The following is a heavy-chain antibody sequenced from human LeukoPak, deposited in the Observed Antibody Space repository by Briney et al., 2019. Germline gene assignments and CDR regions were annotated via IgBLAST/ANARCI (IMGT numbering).Heavy chain of an antibody. CDR2: INWNGGST. CDR1: GFTFDDYG. CDR3: ARGGYGGGYGGSNSGVIDS. V-gene: IGHV3-20*04. J-gene: IGHJ4*02. D-gene: IGHD4-23*01. Sequence: GGSLRLSCAASGFTFDDYGMSWVRQAPGKGLEWVSGINWNGGSTGYADSVKGRFTISRDNAKNSLYLQMNSLRAEDTALYYCARGGYGGGYGGSNSGVIDSWGQGTLVTVSS.